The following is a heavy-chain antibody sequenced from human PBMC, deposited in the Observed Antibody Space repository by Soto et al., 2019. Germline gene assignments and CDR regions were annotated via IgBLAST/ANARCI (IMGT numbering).Heavy chain of an antibody. CDR1: GYNFTTYW. V-gene: IGHV5-10-1*01. J-gene: IGHJ6*02. D-gene: IGHD5-12*01. CDR3: ARHLSEMATILGPITSDYGLGV. Sequence: GECLKISCKGSGYNFTTYWISWVRQLHGRGLEWMGRIDPSDSYTNYSPSFQGHVTISTVKSISTAYLQWSSLKASDTAMYYCARHLSEMATILGPITSDYGLGVWRQVSTFIVSS. CDR2: IDPSDSYT.